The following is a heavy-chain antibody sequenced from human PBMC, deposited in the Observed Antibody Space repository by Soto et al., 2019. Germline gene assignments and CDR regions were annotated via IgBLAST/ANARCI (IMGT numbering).Heavy chain of an antibody. CDR2: IYYTGST. Sequence: PSETLSLTCSVSGASIRSGGYYWSWLRQSPGKGLEWIGHIYYTGSTFYSPSLKSRLTISPDTPKNQFSLDLNSVTTADTAMYYCARIEMASIKWGRGTLVTVSS. CDR3: ARIEMASIK. J-gene: IGHJ4*02. CDR1: GASIRSGGYY. D-gene: IGHD5-12*01. V-gene: IGHV4-31*03.